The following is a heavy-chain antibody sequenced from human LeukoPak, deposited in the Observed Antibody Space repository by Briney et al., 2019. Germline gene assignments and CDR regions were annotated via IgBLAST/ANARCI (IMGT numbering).Heavy chain of an antibody. J-gene: IGHJ4*02. V-gene: IGHV3-48*03. CDR1: GFTFSSYE. Sequence: GGSLRLSCAVSGFTFSSYEMNWVRQAPGKGLEWVSYISRSGSTIYYADSVKGRFTISRDNAKNSLYLQMNSLRAEDTTVYYCARDGDGPSSGNYDILTGYSDYWGQGTLVTVSS. D-gene: IGHD3-9*01. CDR2: ISRSGSTI. CDR3: ARDGDGPSSGNYDILTGYSDY.